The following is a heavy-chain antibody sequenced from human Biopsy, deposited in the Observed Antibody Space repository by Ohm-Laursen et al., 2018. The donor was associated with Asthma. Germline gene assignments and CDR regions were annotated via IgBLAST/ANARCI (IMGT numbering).Heavy chain of an antibody. Sequence: SLRLSCAAPGFTFSSYWMSWVRQAPGKGLEWVANIKKDGSEKYYVDSVKGRFTISRDNAKNSLYLHMNSLRAEDTAVYYCARGGYCTSPTCPWGRYATDVWGQGTTVNVSS. CDR2: IKKDGSEK. V-gene: IGHV3-7*01. D-gene: IGHD2-2*01. J-gene: IGHJ6*02. CDR1: GFTFSSYW. CDR3: ARGGYCTSPTCPWGRYATDV.